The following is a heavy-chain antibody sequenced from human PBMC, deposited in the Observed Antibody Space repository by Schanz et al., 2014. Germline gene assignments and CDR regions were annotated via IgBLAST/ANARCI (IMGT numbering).Heavy chain of an antibody. CDR1: GYTFTGYY. D-gene: IGHD6-13*01. J-gene: IGHJ4*02. CDR3: ARLDSSSWYPRY. V-gene: IGHV1-8*01. CDR2: MNPNSGNP. Sequence: QVQLVQSGAEMKKPGASVKVSCKASGYTFTGYYMHWVRQAPGQGLEWLGWMNPNSGNPGFAQKFRGRVTMTRNTSMSTAYIELHILTSEDTAVYYCARLDSSSWYPRYWGQGTLVTVSS.